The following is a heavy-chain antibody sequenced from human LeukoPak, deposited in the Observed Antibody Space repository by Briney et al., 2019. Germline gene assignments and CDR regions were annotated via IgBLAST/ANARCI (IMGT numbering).Heavy chain of an antibody. CDR1: GYTFTNYG. V-gene: IGHV1-18*01. CDR3: ARDLKMGYSSGRYSWGTGSSNDY. D-gene: IGHD6-13*01. CDR2: ISPYNGNT. J-gene: IGHJ4*02. Sequence: ASVKVSCKTSGYTFTNYGINWVRQAPGQGLEWMGWISPYNGNTNYAQKFQGRITMTTDTSTSTAYMELRSLRSDDTAVYYCARDLKMGYSSGRYSWGTGSSNDYWGQGTLVTVSS.